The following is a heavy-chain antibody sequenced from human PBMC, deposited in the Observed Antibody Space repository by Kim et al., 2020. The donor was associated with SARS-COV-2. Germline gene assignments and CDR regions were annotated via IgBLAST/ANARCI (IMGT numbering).Heavy chain of an antibody. Sequence: SETLSLTCTVSGGPISSSNYYWGWIRQPPGKGLEWIGSMYYSGSTYYNPSLKSRVTISVDTSKNQFSLKLSSVTAADTAVYYCVRHGNWFDPWGQGTLVTVSS. CDR2: MYYSGST. J-gene: IGHJ5*02. V-gene: IGHV4-39*01. CDR3: VRHGNWFDP. CDR1: GGPISSSNYY.